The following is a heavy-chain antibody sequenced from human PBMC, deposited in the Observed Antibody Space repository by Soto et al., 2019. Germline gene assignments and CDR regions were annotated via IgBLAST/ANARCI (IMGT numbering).Heavy chain of an antibody. CDR2: IFYRGNT. D-gene: IGHD1-26*01. V-gene: IGHV4-59*02. J-gene: IGHJ6*02. Sequence: SETLSLTCTVSGGSVSGYYWSWIRQPPGKGLEWIGYIFYRGNTLYNPSLQSRVTISVDTSKNQFSLRLSSVTAADTAVYYCTRHAIIAKLQYGMDVWGQGDSVTVSS. CDR3: TRHAIIAKLQYGMDV. CDR1: GGSVSGYY.